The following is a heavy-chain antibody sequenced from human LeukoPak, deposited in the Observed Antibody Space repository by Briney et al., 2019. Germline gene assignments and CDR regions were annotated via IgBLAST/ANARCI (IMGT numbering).Heavy chain of an antibody. Sequence: SETLSLTCAVYGGSFSGYYWSWIRQPPGKGLEWIGEINHSGSTNYSPSLKSRVTISVDTSKNQFSLKLSSVTAADTAVYYCARSLTGYYFDYWGQGTLVTVSS. CDR1: GGSFSGYY. CDR3: ARSLTGYYFDY. D-gene: IGHD3-10*01. CDR2: INHSGST. V-gene: IGHV4-34*01. J-gene: IGHJ4*02.